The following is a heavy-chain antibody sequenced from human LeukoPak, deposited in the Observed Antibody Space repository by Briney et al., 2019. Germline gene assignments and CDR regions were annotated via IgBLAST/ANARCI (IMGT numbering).Heavy chain of an antibody. CDR3: AIDHGANPSAFDY. CDR2: IYYSGST. J-gene: IGHJ4*02. D-gene: IGHD1-26*01. CDR1: GGSISSGDYY. Sequence: PSETLSLSCTVSGGSISSGDYYWSWIRPPPGKGLKWIGYIYYSGSTYYNPSLKSRVTISVDTSKNQFSLKLSSVTAADTAVYYCAIDHGANPSAFDYWGQGTLVTVSS. V-gene: IGHV4-30-4*08.